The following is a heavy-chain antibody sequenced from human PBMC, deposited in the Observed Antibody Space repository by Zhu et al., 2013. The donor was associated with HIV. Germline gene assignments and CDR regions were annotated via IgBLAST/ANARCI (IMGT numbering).Heavy chain of an antibody. CDR1: GGSISSSSYY. J-gene: IGHJ2*01. CDR3: ASPVGPYYCSGGSCSISHHWYFDL. V-gene: IGHV4-39*07. Sequence: QVQLQESGPGLVKPSETLSLTCTVSGGSISSSSYYWGWIRQPPGKGLEWIGSMYYSGSTYYNPSLKSRVTISADTSKNQFSLKLSSVTAADTAVYYCASPVGPYYCSGGSCSISHHWYFDLWGRGTLVTVSS. D-gene: IGHD2-15*01. CDR2: MYYSGST.